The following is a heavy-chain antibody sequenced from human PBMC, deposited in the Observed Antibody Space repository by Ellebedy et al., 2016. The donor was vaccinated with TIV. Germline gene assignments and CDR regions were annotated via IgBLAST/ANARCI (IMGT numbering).Heavy chain of an antibody. CDR3: ARAQDDYGDRGIDY. V-gene: IGHV1-18*01. CDR2: ISTYNGDT. CDR1: GYTFTSYG. D-gene: IGHD4-17*01. J-gene: IGHJ4*02. Sequence: AASVKVSCKASGYTFTSYGITWVRQAPGQGLEWMGWISTYNGDTNYAQKLQGRVTMTTDTSTSTAYMELRSLRSDDTAVYYCARAQDDYGDRGIDYWGQGTLVTVSS.